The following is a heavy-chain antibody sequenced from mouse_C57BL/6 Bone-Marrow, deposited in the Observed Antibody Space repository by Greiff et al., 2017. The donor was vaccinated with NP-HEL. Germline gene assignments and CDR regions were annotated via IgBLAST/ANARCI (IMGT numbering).Heavy chain of an antibody. CDR1: GYSFTGYY. CDR2: INPSTGGT. J-gene: IGHJ3*01. Sequence: EVQLVESGPELVKPGASVKISCKASGYSFTGYYMHWVKQSSEKSLEWIGEINPSTGGTSYNQKFKGKATLTVDKSSSTAYMQLKSLTSEDTAVYYCARGFAYWGQGTLVTVSA. CDR3: ARGFAY. V-gene: IGHV1-43*01.